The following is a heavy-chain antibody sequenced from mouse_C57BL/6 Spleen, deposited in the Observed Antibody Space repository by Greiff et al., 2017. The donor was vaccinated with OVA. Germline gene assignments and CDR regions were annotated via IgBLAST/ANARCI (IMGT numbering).Heavy chain of an antibody. CDR2: IDPSDSYT. D-gene: IGHD5-5*01. CDR1: GYTFTSYW. CDR3: ARFGTTCDY. V-gene: IGHV1-69*01. Sequence: QVQLQQPGAELVMPGASVKLPCKASGYTFTSYWMHWVKQRPGQGLEWIGEIDPSDSYTNYNQKFKGKSTLTVDKSSSTAYMQLSSLTSEDSAVYYCARFGTTCDYWGQGTTLTVSS. J-gene: IGHJ2*01.